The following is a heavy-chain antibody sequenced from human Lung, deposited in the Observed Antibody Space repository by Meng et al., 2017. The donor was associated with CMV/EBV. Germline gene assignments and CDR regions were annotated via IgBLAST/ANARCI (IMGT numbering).Heavy chain of an antibody. V-gene: IGHV3-30*02. Sequence: GGSXRLXXAASGFTFDDCGMHWVRQTPGKGLEWVAFVRHDGTNKFYAASVKGRFTISRDNSKSTVYLQMNSLRPEDSALYYCAKDLLLFGGPNAYFDQWGQGTLVTVSS. CDR1: GFTFDDCG. D-gene: IGHD3-16*01. CDR3: AKDLLLFGGPNAYFDQ. J-gene: IGHJ4*02. CDR2: VRHDGTNK.